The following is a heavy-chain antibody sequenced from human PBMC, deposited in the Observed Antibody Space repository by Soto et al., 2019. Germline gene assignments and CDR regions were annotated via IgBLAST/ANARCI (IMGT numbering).Heavy chain of an antibody. V-gene: IGHV3-33*01. J-gene: IGHJ4*02. CDR3: AGSGNYRWFDY. Sequence: QVQLVESGGGVVQPGRSLRLSCAASGFTFNNYGMHWVRQAPGKGLEWVAIIWYDGSNKYYADSVKGRFTISRDNSKNTLYLQMNSLRAEDMAVYYCAGSGNYRWFDYWGQGTLVTVSS. D-gene: IGHD3-10*01. CDR1: GFTFNNYG. CDR2: IWYDGSNK.